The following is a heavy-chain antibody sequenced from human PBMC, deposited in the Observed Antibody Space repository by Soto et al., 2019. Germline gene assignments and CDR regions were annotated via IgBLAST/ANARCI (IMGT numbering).Heavy chain of an antibody. V-gene: IGHV4-31*03. CDR2: IYYSGST. CDR3: ARDQRIAARPTYYYYGMDV. CDR1: GGSISSGGYY. D-gene: IGHD6-6*01. J-gene: IGHJ6*02. Sequence: QVQLQESGPGLVKPSQTLPLTCTVSGGSISSGGYYWSWIRQHPGKGLEWIGYIYYSGSTYYNPSLKSRVTISVDTSKNQFSLKLSSVTAADTAVYYCARDQRIAARPTYYYYGMDVWGQGTTVTVSS.